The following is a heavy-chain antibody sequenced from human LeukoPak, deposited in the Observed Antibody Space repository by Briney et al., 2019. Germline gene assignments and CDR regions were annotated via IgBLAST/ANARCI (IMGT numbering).Heavy chain of an antibody. J-gene: IGHJ5*02. Sequence: SETLSLTCTVSGASIRANHHYWAWVRRPPGKGLEWIGTIFSSGTAYYNPSLRTRVSISVDTSKNEFSLRLSAVTAADTGLYYCARIIRTAGYYSNPKSGSFDLWGQGILVTVSS. V-gene: IGHV4-39*01. CDR2: IFSSGTA. CDR3: ARIIRTAGYYSNPKSGSFDL. D-gene: IGHD3-22*01. CDR1: GASIRANHHY.